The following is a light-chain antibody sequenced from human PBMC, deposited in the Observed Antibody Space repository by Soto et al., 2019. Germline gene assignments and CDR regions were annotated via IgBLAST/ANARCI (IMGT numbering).Light chain of an antibody. Sequence: DIQLTQSPSSVSASVGDRVTITCRANQFIKSHLVWYQQKPGKAPDLLIYLASTLHSGVPSRFSGSGFGTDFNLTIHSLQPEDVGTYFCLHVVSFPISFGPGTRLE. CDR3: LHVVSFPIS. CDR1: QFIKSH. J-gene: IGKJ5*01. CDR2: LAS. V-gene: IGKV1-12*01.